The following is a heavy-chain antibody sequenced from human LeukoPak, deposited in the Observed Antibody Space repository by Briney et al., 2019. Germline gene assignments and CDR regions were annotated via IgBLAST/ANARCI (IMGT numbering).Heavy chain of an antibody. CDR2: ISGSGDIT. CDR3: ARRSKSSAIWYYFDY. Sequence: GGSLRLSCAASGFTVSSNFMSWVRQAPGQGLEWVSGISGSGDITYYADSVKGRFTISRDNSRNTLYLQMNSLRAEDTAVYYCARRSKSSAIWYYFDYWGQGTLVTVSS. CDR1: GFTVSSNF. V-gene: IGHV3-23*01. D-gene: IGHD6-25*01. J-gene: IGHJ4*02.